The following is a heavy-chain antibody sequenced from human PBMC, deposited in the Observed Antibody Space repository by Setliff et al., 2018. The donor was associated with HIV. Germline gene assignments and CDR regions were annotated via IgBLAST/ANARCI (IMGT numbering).Heavy chain of an antibody. D-gene: IGHD2-21*01. Sequence: GGSLRLSCAASGFTFSRYWLSWVRQAPGKGLEWVANIQEDGSENYYVASVKGRVTVSRVNAQDPRYLQMNSLRAEDTAVYYCARDGGEHWGQGTLVTVSS. CDR2: IQEDGSEN. CDR1: GFTFSRYW. J-gene: IGHJ4*02. CDR3: ARDGGEH. V-gene: IGHV3-7*01.